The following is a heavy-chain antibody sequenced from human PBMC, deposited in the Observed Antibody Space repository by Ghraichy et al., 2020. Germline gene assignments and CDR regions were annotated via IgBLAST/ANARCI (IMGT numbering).Heavy chain of an antibody. J-gene: IGHJ4*02. V-gene: IGHV3-73*01. CDR3: TRSPNDFWSGDFDY. CDR2: IRSKVNNYAT. Sequence: GGSLRLSCAASGLTLSGSGMHWVRQASGKGLEWVGRIRSKVNNYATAYAASLKGRFTISRDDSKNTTYLQMNSLKIEDTAVYYCTRSPNDFWSGDFDYWGQGTLVTVSS. CDR1: GLTLSGSG. D-gene: IGHD3-3*01.